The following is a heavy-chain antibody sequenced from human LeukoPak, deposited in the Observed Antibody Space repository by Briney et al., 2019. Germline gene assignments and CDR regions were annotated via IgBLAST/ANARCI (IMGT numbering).Heavy chain of an antibody. J-gene: IGHJ4*02. CDR2: ISYDGGDK. V-gene: IGHV3-30*04. CDR3: ARSVHIGYPDY. D-gene: IGHD2-21*01. CDR1: GFTFSSYA. Sequence: PGGSLRLSCTVSGFTFSSYAMHWVRQAPGKGLEWLSVISYDGGDKWYSDSVKGRFTISRDNSKNTVYLQMNSLRAEDTTVYYCARSVHIGYPDYSGQGTLVTVSS.